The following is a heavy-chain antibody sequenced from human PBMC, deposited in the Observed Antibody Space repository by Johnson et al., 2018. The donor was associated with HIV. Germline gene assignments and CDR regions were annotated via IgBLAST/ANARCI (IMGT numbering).Heavy chain of an antibody. CDR2: ISYDGSNK. V-gene: IGHV3-30*18. Sequence: QVQLVESGGGVVQPGRSLRLSCAASGFTFSSFDMHWVRQAPGKGLEWVAVISYDGSNKYYADSVKGRFNISRDNSRNTLYLQMNSLRAEDTAVYYCGKPPSMGADAFDIWGQGTMVTVSS. J-gene: IGHJ3*02. CDR1: GFTFSSFD. CDR3: GKPPSMGADAFDI. D-gene: IGHD3-16*01.